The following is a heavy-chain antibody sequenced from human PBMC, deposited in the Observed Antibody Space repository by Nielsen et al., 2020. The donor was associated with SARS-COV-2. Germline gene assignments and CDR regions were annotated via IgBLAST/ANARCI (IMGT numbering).Heavy chain of an antibody. V-gene: IGHV5-51*01. Sequence: GESLKISCKGSGYSFTSYWIGWVRQMPGKGLEWMGIIYPGDSDTRYSPSFQGQVTISADKSISTAYLQWSSLKASDTAMYYCARHPITVVRGVIMTSVGWYVDLWGRGTLVTVSS. CDR2: IYPGDSDT. J-gene: IGHJ2*01. CDR3: ARHPITVVRGVIMTSVGWYVDL. CDR1: GYSFTSYW. D-gene: IGHD3-10*01.